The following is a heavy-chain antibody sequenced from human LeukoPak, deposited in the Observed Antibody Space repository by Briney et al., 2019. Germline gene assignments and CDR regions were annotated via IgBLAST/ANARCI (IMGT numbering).Heavy chain of an antibody. V-gene: IGHV4-61*01. Sequence: SETLSLTCTVSGASVSSGSYYWSWIRQPPGKGLEWIGYIYYSGSTNYNPSLKSRVTISVDPSKNQFSLKLSSVTAADTAVYYCARETGDRVAFDIWGQGTMVTVSS. CDR3: ARETGDRVAFDI. CDR1: GASVSSGSYY. CDR2: IYYSGST. D-gene: IGHD3-10*01. J-gene: IGHJ3*02.